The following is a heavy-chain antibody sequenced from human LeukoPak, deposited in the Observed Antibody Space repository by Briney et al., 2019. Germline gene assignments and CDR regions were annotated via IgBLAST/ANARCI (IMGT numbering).Heavy chain of an antibody. CDR1: GFTFSSYA. CDR3: AKEGIAAAGKRYFDL. V-gene: IGHV3-30-3*01. J-gene: IGHJ2*01. D-gene: IGHD6-13*01. Sequence: GGSLRLSCAASGFTFSSYAMHWVRQAPGKGLEWVAVISYDGSNKYYADSVKGRFTISRDNAKNSLYLQMNSLRAEDTALYYCAKEGIAAAGKRYFDLWGRGTLVTVSS. CDR2: ISYDGSNK.